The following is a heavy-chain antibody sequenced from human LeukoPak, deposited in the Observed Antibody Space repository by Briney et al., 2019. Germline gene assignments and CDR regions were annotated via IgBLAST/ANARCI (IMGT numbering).Heavy chain of an antibody. Sequence: GSSVKVSCKASGGTFSSYAISWVRQAPGQGLEWMGGIIPIFGTANYAQKFQGRVTITTGESTSTAYMELSSLRSEDTAVYYCARGGGHYYDSSGYYFDAFDIWGQGTMVTVSS. J-gene: IGHJ3*02. CDR1: GGTFSSYA. CDR2: IIPIFGTA. D-gene: IGHD3-22*01. V-gene: IGHV1-69*05. CDR3: ARGGGHYYDSSGYYFDAFDI.